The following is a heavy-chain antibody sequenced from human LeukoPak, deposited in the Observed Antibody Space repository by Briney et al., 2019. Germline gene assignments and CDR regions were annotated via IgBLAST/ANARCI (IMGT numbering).Heavy chain of an antibody. J-gene: IGHJ5*02. CDR3: ARDLSAMTTVNWFDP. CDR2: IIPIFGTA. Sequence: ASVKVSCKASGGTFSGYAISWVRQAPGQGLEWMGGIIPIFGTANYAQKFQGRVTITADESTSTAYMELSSLRSEDTAMYYCARDLSAMTTVNWFDPWGQGTLVTVSS. V-gene: IGHV1-69*13. CDR1: GGTFSGYA. D-gene: IGHD4-4*01.